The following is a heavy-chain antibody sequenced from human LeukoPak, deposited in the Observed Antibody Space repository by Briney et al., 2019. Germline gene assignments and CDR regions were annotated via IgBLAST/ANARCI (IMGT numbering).Heavy chain of an antibody. CDR1: GYTFTGYY. D-gene: IGHD5-12*01. CDR3: ARDIVATNYYYYGMDV. J-gene: IGHJ6*02. CDR2: INPNSGGT. V-gene: IGHV1-2*02. Sequence: ASVKVSCKASGYTFTGYYMHWVRQAPGQGLERMGWINPNSGGTNYAQKFQGRVTMTRDTSISTAYMELSRLRSDDTAVYYCARDIVATNYYYYGMDVWGQGTTVTVSS.